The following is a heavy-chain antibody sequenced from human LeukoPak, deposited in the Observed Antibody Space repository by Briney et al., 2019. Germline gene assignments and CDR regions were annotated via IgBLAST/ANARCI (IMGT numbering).Heavy chain of an antibody. J-gene: IGHJ4*02. CDR3: ARDSSGYS. V-gene: IGHV3-30*02. CDR1: GFTFSGYG. D-gene: IGHD3-22*01. CDR2: IQYDGSNK. Sequence: PGGSLRLSCAASGFTFSGYGMHWVRQAPGKGLEWVAFIQYDGSNKYYADSVKGRFTISRDNSKNTLYLQMNSLRTEDTAVYYCARDSSGYSWGQGTLVTVSS.